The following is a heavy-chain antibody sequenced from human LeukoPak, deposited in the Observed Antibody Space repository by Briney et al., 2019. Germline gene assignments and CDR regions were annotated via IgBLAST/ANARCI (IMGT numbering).Heavy chain of an antibody. CDR3: AREAPQYSGSYYVDY. CDR2: FYYSGST. V-gene: IGHV4-59*01. J-gene: IGHJ4*02. Sequence: PSETLSLTCTVSGGPISSYYWSWIRQPPGKGLEWIGYFYYSGSTNYNPSLKSRVTISVDTSQNQFSLKLSSVTAADTAVYYCAREAPQYSGSYYVDYWGQGTLVTVSS. CDR1: GGPISSYY. D-gene: IGHD1-26*01.